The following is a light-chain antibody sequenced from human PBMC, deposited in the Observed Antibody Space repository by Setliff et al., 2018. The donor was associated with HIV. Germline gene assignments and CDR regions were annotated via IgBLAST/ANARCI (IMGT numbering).Light chain of an antibody. J-gene: IGLJ2*01. CDR1: RSNLGSNT. V-gene: IGLV1-44*01. CDR3: AAWDDSLSGVV. CDR2: RNN. Sequence: QSVLTQPPSASGTPGQTVTISCSGSRSNLGSNTVNWYQQLPGTAPKLLIYRNNQRPSGVPDRFSGSKSGTSASLAISGLQSEDEADYYCAAWDDSLSGVVFGGGTKVTVL.